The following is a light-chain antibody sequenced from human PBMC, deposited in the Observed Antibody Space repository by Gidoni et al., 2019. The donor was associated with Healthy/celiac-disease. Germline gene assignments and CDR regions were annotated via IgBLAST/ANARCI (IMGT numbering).Light chain of an antibody. CDR1: QSISSY. V-gene: IGKV1-39*01. CDR3: QQSYSTPPYT. CDR2: AAS. Sequence: DIQMNPSPSSLSASVGDRVTITCRASQSISSYLNWYQQKPGKAPKLLIYAASSLQSGVPSRFSGSGSGTDFTLTISSLQPEDFATYYGQQSYSTPPYTFGQGTKLEIK. J-gene: IGKJ2*01.